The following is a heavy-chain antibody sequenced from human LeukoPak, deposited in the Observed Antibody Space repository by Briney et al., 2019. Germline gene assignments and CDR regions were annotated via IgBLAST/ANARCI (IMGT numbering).Heavy chain of an antibody. Sequence: PGGSLRLSCAASRFTFSSYVMSWVRQAPGKGLEWVSAISGSGGSTYYADSVKGRFTISGDNSKNTLYLQMNSLRAEDTAVYYCAKPLGYCSGGSCSYYYYGMDVWGQGTTVTVSS. J-gene: IGHJ6*02. CDR1: RFTFSSYV. CDR3: AKPLGYCSGGSCSYYYYGMDV. V-gene: IGHV3-23*01. D-gene: IGHD2-15*01. CDR2: ISGSGGST.